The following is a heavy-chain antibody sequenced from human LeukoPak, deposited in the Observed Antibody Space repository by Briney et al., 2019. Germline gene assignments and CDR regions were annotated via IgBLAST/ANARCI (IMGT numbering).Heavy chain of an antibody. Sequence: ASVKVSCKASGGTFSSYAISWVRQAPGEGLEWMGGIIPIFGTANYAQKFQGRVTINADESTSAAYMELSSLRSEDTAVYYCASPAGKSAGTTFDYWGQGTLVTVSS. D-gene: IGHD1-7*01. V-gene: IGHV1-69*01. CDR2: IIPIFGTA. J-gene: IGHJ4*02. CDR1: GGTFSSYA. CDR3: ASPAGKSAGTTFDY.